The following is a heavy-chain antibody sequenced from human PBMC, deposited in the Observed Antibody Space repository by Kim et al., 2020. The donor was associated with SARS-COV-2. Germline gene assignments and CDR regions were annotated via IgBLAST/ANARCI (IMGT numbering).Heavy chain of an antibody. CDR3: AKDGRVYGSGYYFTT. V-gene: IGHV3-33*06. CDR2: IWYDGSNK. J-gene: IGHJ4*02. D-gene: IGHD3-10*01. Sequence: GGSLRLSCAASGFTFSSYGMHWVRQAPGKGLEWVAVIWYDGSNKYYADSVKGRFTISRDNSKNTLYLQMNSLRAEDTAVYYCAKDGRVYGSGYYFTTGAREPWSPSPQ. CDR1: GFTFSSYG.